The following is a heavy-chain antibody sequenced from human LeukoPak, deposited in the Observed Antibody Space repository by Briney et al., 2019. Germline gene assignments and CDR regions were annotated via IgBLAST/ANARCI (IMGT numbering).Heavy chain of an antibody. CDR1: GFTFSSYS. Sequence: SGGSLRLSCAASGFTFSSYSMNWVRQAPGKGLEWVSSISSSSSYIYYADSVKGRFTISRDNAKNSLYLQMNSLRAEDTAVYYCARDQASPGYCSGGSCADAFDIWGQGTMVTVSS. J-gene: IGHJ3*02. D-gene: IGHD2-15*01. CDR3: ARDQASPGYCSGGSCADAFDI. V-gene: IGHV3-21*01. CDR2: ISSSSSYI.